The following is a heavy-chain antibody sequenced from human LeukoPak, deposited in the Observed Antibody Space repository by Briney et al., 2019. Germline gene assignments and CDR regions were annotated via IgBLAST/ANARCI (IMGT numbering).Heavy chain of an antibody. CDR2: INHSGST. CDR1: GGSFSGYY. D-gene: IGHD5-18*01. J-gene: IGHJ4*02. Sequence: SETLSLTCAVYGGSFSGYYWSWIRQPPGKGLEWIGEINHSGSTNYNPSLKSRVTISVDTSKNQFSLKLSSVTAADTAVYYCARGSRGYGYGYSLSLDYWGQGTLVTVSS. CDR3: ARGSRGYGYGYSLSLDY. V-gene: IGHV4-34*01.